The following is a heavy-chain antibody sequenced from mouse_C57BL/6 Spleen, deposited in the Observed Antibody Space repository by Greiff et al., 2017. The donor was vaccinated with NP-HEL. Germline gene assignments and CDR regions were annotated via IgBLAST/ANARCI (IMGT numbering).Heavy chain of an antibody. D-gene: IGHD1-1*01. CDR1: GYSFTGYY. Sequence: VQLKESGPELVKPGASVKISCKASGYSFTGYYMNWVKQSPEKSLEWIGEINPSTGGTTYNQKFKAKATLTVDKSSSTAYMQLKSLTSEDSAVYYCARDPRYGSSYWYFDVWGTGTTVTVSS. J-gene: IGHJ1*03. CDR2: INPSTGGT. V-gene: IGHV1-42*01. CDR3: ARDPRYGSSYWYFDV.